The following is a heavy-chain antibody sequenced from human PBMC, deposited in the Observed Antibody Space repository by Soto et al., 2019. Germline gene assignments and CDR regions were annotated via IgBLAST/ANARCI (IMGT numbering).Heavy chain of an antibody. CDR3: TRGPYSSSSYYFDY. D-gene: IGHD6-6*01. CDR1: GFTFSSYS. J-gene: IGHJ4*02. V-gene: IGHV3-48*01. CDR2: ISSSSSTI. Sequence: EVQLVESGGGLVQPGGSLRLSCAASGFTFSSYSMNWVRQAPGKGLEWVSYISSSSSTIYYADSVKGRFTISRDNAKKALYLEMNCLRGEDTAVYSCTRGPYSSSSYYFDYWVQGTLVTVSS.